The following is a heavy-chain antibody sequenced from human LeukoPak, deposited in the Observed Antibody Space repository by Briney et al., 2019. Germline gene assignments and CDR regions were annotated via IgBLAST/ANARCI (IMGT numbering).Heavy chain of an antibody. CDR2: IYYSGST. CDR3: ARSPIVVVPAAKAYYYYGMTS. J-gene: IGHJ6*02. CDR1: GGSISSYY. V-gene: IGHV4-59*01. D-gene: IGHD2-2*01. Sequence: SETLSLTCTVSGGSISSYYWSWIRQPPGKGLEWIGYIYYSGSTNYNPSLKSRVTISVDTSKNQFSLKLSSVTAADTAVYYCARSPIVVVPAAKAYYYYGMTSGAKGPRSPSP.